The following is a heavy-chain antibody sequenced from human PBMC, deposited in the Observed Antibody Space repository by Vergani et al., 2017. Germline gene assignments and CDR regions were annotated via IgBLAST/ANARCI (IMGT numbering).Heavy chain of an antibody. CDR1: GGTFSSYT. J-gene: IGHJ6*02. D-gene: IGHD5-24*01. Sequence: QDQLVQSGAEVKKPGSSVKVSCKASGGTFSSYTISWVRQAPGQGLEWMGRIIPILGIANYAQKFQGRVTITADKSTSTAYMELSSLRSEDTAVYYCARVLKEIRDGYSHGMDVWGQGTTVTVSS. CDR2: IIPILGIA. V-gene: IGHV1-69*02. CDR3: ARVLKEIRDGYSHGMDV.